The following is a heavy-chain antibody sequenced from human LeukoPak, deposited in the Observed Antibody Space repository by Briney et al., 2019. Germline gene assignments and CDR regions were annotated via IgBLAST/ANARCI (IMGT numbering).Heavy chain of an antibody. CDR3: AKDEGAHYYDSSGYFDY. CDR1: GFTFSSYT. CDR2: ITTSDGNT. D-gene: IGHD3-22*01. J-gene: IGHJ4*02. Sequence: GGSLRLSCAASGFTFSSYTMSWVRQAPGKGLEWVSTITTSDGNTYYADSVKGRFTVSRDNSKNTLYLQMNSLRAEDTAMYYCAKDEGAHYYDSSGYFDYCGQGTLVTVSS. V-gene: IGHV3-23*01.